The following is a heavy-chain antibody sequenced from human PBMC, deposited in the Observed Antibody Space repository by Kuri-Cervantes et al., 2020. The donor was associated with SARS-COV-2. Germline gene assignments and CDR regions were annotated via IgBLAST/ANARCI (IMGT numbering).Heavy chain of an antibody. CDR1: GFSLTTRGMR. CDR2: SDWDDDK. Sequence: SGPTLVTPTQTLTLTCTFSGFSLTTRGMRVSWIRQPPGKALEWLARSDWDDDKFYSTSLKTRLTISKDTSKNQVVLTMTNMDPVDTATYYCHGSGYAGFDYWGQGTLVTVSS. D-gene: IGHD5-18*01. J-gene: IGHJ4*02. CDR3: HGSGYAGFDY. V-gene: IGHV2-70*04.